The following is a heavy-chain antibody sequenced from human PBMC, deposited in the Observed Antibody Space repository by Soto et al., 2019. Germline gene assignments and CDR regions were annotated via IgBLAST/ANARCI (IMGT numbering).Heavy chain of an antibody. Sequence: QVQLVESGGGVVQPGRSLRLSCAASGFIFSSYGMHWVRQAPGKGLEWVAVIWYDGSNKYYADSVKGRFTISRDNSKNTLYLQMNSLRAEDTAVYYCARDFLEDYALYGMDVWGQGTTVTVSS. CDR2: IWYDGSNK. CDR3: ARDFLEDYALYGMDV. D-gene: IGHD3-16*01. J-gene: IGHJ6*02. V-gene: IGHV3-33*01. CDR1: GFIFSSYG.